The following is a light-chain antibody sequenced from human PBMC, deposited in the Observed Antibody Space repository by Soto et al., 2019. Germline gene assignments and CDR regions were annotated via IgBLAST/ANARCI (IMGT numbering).Light chain of an antibody. V-gene: IGKV4-1*01. J-gene: IGKJ4*01. Sequence: DIVMTQSPDALXVXXGXXXXXXXXSXXSVVYSSSNNDYLAWYQQKPGQPPQLLIYWASTRESGVPDRFSGSGSGTDFTLTISSLQAEDVAVYYCQQYYSTPLTFGGGTKVDI. CDR1: XSVVYSSSNNDY. CDR3: QQYYSTPLT. CDR2: WAS.